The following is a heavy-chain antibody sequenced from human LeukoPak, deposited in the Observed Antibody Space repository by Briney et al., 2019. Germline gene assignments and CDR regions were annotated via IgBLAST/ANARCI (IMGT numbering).Heavy chain of an antibody. D-gene: IGHD3-16*01. V-gene: IGHV1-2*02. CDR1: GYTFTGYY. Sequence: GASVKVSCKASGYTFTGYYMHWVRQAPGQGLEWMGWINPNSGGTNYAQKFQGRVTMTRDTSISTAYMELSRLRSDDTAVYYCAREGGYQYYYAMDVWGQGTTVTVSS. J-gene: IGHJ6*02. CDR3: AREGGYQYYYAMDV. CDR2: INPNSGGT.